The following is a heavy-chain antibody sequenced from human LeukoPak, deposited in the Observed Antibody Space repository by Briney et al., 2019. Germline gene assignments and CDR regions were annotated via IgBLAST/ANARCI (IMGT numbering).Heavy chain of an antibody. V-gene: IGHV1-69*13. CDR1: GGTFSSNG. D-gene: IGHD3-9*01. CDR3: ARVNDILTGYYNGYFNY. CDR2: IIPIFGTA. J-gene: IGHJ4*02. Sequence: SVKVSCKASGGTFSSNGISWVRQAPGQGLEWMGGIIPIFGTANYAQKFQGRVTITADESTSTAYMELSSLRSEDTAVYYCARVNDILTGYYNGYFNYWGQGTLVTVSS.